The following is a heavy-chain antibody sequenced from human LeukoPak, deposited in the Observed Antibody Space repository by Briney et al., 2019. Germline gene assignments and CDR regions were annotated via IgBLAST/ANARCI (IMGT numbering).Heavy chain of an antibody. Sequence: AASVKVSCKASGYTFTAYYIHWVRQAPGPGLEWMGWINPNSGATNHAQNFQARVAMTRDTSISTAYMELSSLRSDDTAVYYCARVSGTTSFGNYWFDSWGRGTLVTVSS. D-gene: IGHD3-10*01. V-gene: IGHV1-2*02. J-gene: IGHJ5*01. CDR2: INPNSGAT. CDR1: GYTFTAYY. CDR3: ARVSGTTSFGNYWFDS.